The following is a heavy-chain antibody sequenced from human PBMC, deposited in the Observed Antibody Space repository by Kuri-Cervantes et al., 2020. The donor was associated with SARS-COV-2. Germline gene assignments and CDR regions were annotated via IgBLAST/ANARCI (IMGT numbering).Heavy chain of an antibody. Sequence: ETLSLTCAGTGFSFSDYSMNWVRQAPGKGLEWVSPVSSGGTSVYYADSLEGRFTISRDNAKNSLYLQMNSLRAEDTAVYYCARDGYDFWSNEYYFDYWGQGTLVTVSS. V-gene: IGHV3-21*01. D-gene: IGHD3-3*01. CDR3: ARDGYDFWSNEYYFDY. CDR1: GFSFSDYS. CDR2: VSSGGTSV. J-gene: IGHJ4*02.